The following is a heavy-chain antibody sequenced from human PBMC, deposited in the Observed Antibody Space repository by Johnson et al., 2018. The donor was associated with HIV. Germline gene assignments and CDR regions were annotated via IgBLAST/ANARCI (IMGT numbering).Heavy chain of an antibody. V-gene: IGHV3-66*01. Sequence: VESGGGLVQPGGSLRLSCAASGFTVSSNYMSWVRQAPGKGLEWVSVIYSGGSTYYADSAKGRFTISRDNSKNTLYLQMNSLRAEDTAVYYCATRDPTHRPGVFDIWGQGTMVTISS. D-gene: IGHD1-14*01. CDR1: GFTVSSNY. CDR3: ATRDPTHRPGVFDI. J-gene: IGHJ3*02. CDR2: IYSGGST.